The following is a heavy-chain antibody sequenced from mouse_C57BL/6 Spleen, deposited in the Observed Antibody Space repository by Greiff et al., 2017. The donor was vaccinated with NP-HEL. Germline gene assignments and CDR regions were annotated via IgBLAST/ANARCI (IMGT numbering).Heavy chain of an antibody. CDR2: INPGSGGT. CDR3: ARGHYYGSSPYAMDY. J-gene: IGHJ4*01. Sequence: VQLQQSGAELVRPGTSVKVSCKASGYAFTYYLIEWVKQRPGQGLEWIGVINPGSGGTKYNEKFKGKATLTADKSSSTAYMQRSSLTSEDSAVCFCARGHYYGSSPYAMDYWGQGTSVTVSS. D-gene: IGHD1-1*01. V-gene: IGHV1-54*01. CDR1: GYAFTYYL.